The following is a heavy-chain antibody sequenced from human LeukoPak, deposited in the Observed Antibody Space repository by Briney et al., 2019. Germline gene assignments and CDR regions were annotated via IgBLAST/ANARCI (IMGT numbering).Heavy chain of an antibody. Sequence: GGSLRLSCAASGFTFSNYWMSWVRQAPGKGLEWVANIKQDGSEKYYIDSVKGRFTISRDNAKNSLYLQMNSLRVEDAAVYYCASMKGSGTYSSFNYWGQGTLVTVSS. CDR3: ASMKGSGTYSSFNY. V-gene: IGHV3-7*01. D-gene: IGHD3-10*01. CDR1: GFTFSNYW. J-gene: IGHJ4*02. CDR2: IKQDGSEK.